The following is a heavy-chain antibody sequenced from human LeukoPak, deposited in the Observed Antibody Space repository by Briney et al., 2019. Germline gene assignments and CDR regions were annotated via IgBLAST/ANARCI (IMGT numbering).Heavy chain of an antibody. CDR1: GGSISSYY. J-gene: IGHJ4*02. CDR3: ARAVRYSWNYAYYFYY. V-gene: IGHV4-34*01. CDR2: INHSGST. Sequence: PSETLSLTCTVSGGSISSYYWSWIRQPPGKGLEWIGEINHSGSTNYNPSLKSRATISVDTSKNQFSLELSSVSAADTAVYYCARAVRYSWNYAYYFYYWGQGNLVTVSS. D-gene: IGHD1-7*01.